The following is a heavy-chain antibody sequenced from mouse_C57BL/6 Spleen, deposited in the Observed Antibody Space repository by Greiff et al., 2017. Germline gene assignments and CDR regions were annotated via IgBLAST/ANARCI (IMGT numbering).Heavy chain of an antibody. CDR1: GYTFTSSW. Sequence: VQLQQPGAELVMPGASVKLSCKASGYTFTSSWMHWVKQRPGHGLEWIGEIDPSDSYTNYNQKFKGKSTLTVDKSYSTAYMQLSSLTSEDSAVYYCARRSSSYRYFDVWGTGTTGTVSS. D-gene: IGHD1-1*01. J-gene: IGHJ1*03. CDR2: IDPSDSYT. CDR3: ARRSSSYRYFDV. V-gene: IGHV1-69*01.